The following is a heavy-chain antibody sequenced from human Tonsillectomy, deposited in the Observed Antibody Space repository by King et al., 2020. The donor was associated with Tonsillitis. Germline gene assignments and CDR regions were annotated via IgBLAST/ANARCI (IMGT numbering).Heavy chain of an antibody. Sequence: VQLVESGGGLVQPGGSLRLSCAASGFTFSIYDMHWVRQNTGXGLEWDSAIGTTGDTYYLGXXXGRXTIXXENATXXLXLQMNSLRAGDTAVYFFARXHKXYFDXWGRXXXVTXSS. CDR2: IGTTGDT. CDR1: GFTFSIYD. J-gene: IGHJ2*01. CDR3: ARXHKXYFDX. V-gene: IGHV3-13*01.